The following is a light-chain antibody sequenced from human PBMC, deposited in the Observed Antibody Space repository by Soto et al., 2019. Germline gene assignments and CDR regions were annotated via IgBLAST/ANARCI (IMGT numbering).Light chain of an antibody. J-gene: IGKJ4*01. CDR1: QSVSSN. CDR3: QQYNNWPPVT. CDR2: GAS. Sequence: IVMTQSPATLSVSPGERATLSCRASQSVSSNLAWYQQKPGQAPRLLIYGASTRATGIPARSSGSGSVTEFTLTISSLQSEDFAVYYCQQYNNWPPVTFGGGTKVEIK. V-gene: IGKV3-15*01.